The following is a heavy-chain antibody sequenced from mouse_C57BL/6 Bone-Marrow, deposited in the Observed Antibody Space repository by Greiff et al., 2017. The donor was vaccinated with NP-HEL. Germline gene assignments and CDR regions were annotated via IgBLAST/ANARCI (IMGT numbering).Heavy chain of an antibody. D-gene: IGHD3-2*02. Sequence: QVQLKQPGAELVRPGTSVKLSCKASGYTFTSYWMHWVKQRPGQGLEWIGVIDPSDSYTNYNQKFKGKATLTVDTSSSTAYMQLSSLTSEDSAVYYCARRRKTSEGYLVYWGQGTSVTVSS. V-gene: IGHV1-59*01. CDR3: ARRRKTSEGYLVY. CDR1: GYTFTSYW. J-gene: IGHJ4*01. CDR2: IDPSDSYT.